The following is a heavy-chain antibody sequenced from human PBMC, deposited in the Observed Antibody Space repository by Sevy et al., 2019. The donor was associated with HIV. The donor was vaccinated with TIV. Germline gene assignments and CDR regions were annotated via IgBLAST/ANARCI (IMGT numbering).Heavy chain of an antibody. V-gene: IGHV3-23*01. CDR3: AKGGGMTTVALSGFDI. CDR2: ISIGGGQT. CDR1: GFTFNNFA. Sequence: GGSLRLSCAASGFTFNNFAMSWIRQAPGKGLEWVSSISIGGGQTYYADSVRGRFIISRDNSRNTPYVEMNSLRAEDTAIYYCAKGGGMTTVALSGFDIWGQGTTVTVSS. J-gene: IGHJ3*02. D-gene: IGHD4-4*01.